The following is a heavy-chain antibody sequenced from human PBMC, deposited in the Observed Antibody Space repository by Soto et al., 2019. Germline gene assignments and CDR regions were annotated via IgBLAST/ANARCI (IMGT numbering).Heavy chain of an antibody. Sequence: QVQLVQSGAEAKKPGASVKVSCKASGYTFTIYPMHWVRQAPGQGLEWMGWINAGNGDTKYSQKFQGRVTITRDTSASTAYMELSSLRSEDTAVYYCARDWTHYDSSGPGDYWGQGTLVTVSS. CDR2: INAGNGDT. V-gene: IGHV1-3*01. CDR3: ARDWTHYDSSGPGDY. D-gene: IGHD3-22*01. J-gene: IGHJ4*02. CDR1: GYTFTIYP.